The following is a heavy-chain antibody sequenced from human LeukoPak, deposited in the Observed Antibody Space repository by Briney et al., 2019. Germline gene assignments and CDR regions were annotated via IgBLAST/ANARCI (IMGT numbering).Heavy chain of an antibody. J-gene: IGHJ4*02. CDR2: INPNSGGT. Sequence: ASVKVSCKAFGYTFTNYGISWVRQAPGQGLEWMGWINPNSGGTNYAQKFQGRVTMTRDTSISTAYMELSRLRSDDTAVYYCARSIAVAGSFYSFDYWGLGTLVTVSS. D-gene: IGHD6-19*01. CDR3: ARSIAVAGSFYSFDY. CDR1: GYTFTNYG. V-gene: IGHV1-2*02.